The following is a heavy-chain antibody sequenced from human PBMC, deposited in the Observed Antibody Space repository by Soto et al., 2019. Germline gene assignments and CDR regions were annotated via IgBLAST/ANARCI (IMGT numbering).Heavy chain of an antibody. V-gene: IGHV1-46*01. D-gene: IGHD6-13*01. J-gene: IGHJ6*02. CDR2: INPSGGST. CDR1: GYTFTSYY. CDR3: ARRDSSSSSQAVGLPSPRSYYYYGMDV. Sequence: ASVKVSCKASGYTFTSYYMHWVRQAPGQGLEWMGIINPSGGSTSYAQKFQGRVTMTRDTSTSTVYMELSSLRSEDTAVYYCARRDSSSSSQAVGLPSPRSYYYYGMDVWGQGTTVTVSS.